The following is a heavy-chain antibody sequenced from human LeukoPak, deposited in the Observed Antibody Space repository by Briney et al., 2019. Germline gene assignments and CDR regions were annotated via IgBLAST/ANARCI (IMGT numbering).Heavy chain of an antibody. CDR1: GDSISSSIYY. J-gene: IGHJ4*02. Sequence: SETLSLTCTVSGDSISSSIYYWGWVRQPPGKGLEWIGEINHSGSTNYNPSLKSRVTISVDTSKNQFSLKLSSVTAADTSIYYCARSAAANIDYWGQGTLVTVSS. CDR2: INHSGST. V-gene: IGHV4-39*07. CDR3: ARSAAANIDY. D-gene: IGHD6-13*01.